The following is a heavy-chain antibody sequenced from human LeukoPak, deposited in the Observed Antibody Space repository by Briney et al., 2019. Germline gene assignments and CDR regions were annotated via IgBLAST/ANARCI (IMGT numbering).Heavy chain of an antibody. CDR2: IYYSGST. CDR1: GGSINSYY. CDR3: ARHRYYEPFAP. Sequence: PSETLSLTCTVAGGSINSYYWSWIRQPPGKGQEWIGYIYYSGSTNYNPSLKSRVTIAVDTSKNHFSLKLNSVTAADTAVYYCARHRYYEPFAPWGQGTLVTVSS. J-gene: IGHJ5*02. D-gene: IGHD3-22*01. V-gene: IGHV4-59*01.